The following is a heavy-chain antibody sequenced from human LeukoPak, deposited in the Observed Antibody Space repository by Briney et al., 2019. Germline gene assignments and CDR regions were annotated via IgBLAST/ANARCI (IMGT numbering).Heavy chain of an antibody. D-gene: IGHD6-25*01. V-gene: IGHV1-46*01. CDR2: INLNAVTT. J-gene: IGHJ4*02. Sequence: ASVKVSCKASGYTFTNYYIHWMRQAPGQGLEWVGIINLNAVTTMYAQKFQGRITVTRDTSTSTVYMELSSLRSEDTAVYFCAREGAAEAKNFDYWGQGTLVIVSS. CDR1: GYTFTNYY. CDR3: AREGAAEAKNFDY.